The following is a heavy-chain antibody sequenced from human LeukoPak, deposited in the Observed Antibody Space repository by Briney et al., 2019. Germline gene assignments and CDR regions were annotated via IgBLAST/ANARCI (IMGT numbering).Heavy chain of an antibody. V-gene: IGHV4-59*12. CDR2: IYYSGST. CDR3: AKSEGPGDAFDI. J-gene: IGHJ3*02. Sequence: SETLSLTCTVSGGSISSYYWSWIRQPPGKGLEWIGYIYYSGSTFYNPSLKSRVTISVDRSKNQFSLNLNSVTAADTAVYYCAKSEGPGDAFDIWGQGTMVTVSS. CDR1: GGSISSYY.